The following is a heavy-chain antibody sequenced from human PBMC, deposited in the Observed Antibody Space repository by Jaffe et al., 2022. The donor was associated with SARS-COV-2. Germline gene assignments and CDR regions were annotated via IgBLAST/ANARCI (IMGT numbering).Heavy chain of an antibody. V-gene: IGHV4-30-4*01. CDR2: IYYSGST. CDR1: GGSISSGDYY. Sequence: QVQLQESGPGLVKPSQTLSLTCTVSGGSISSGDYYWSWIRQPPGKGLEWIGYIYYSGSTYYNPSLKSRVTISVDTSKNQFSLKLSSVTAADTAVYYCARVDGWPYSSGRTAGFDYWGQGTLVTVSS. D-gene: IGHD6-19*01. CDR3: ARVDGWPYSSGRTAGFDY. J-gene: IGHJ4*02.